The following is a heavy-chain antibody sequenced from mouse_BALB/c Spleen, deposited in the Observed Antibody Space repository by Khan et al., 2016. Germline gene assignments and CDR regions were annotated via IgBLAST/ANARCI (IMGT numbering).Heavy chain of an antibody. CDR3: ARDYYGWFAY. V-gene: IGHV3-1*02. D-gene: IGHD1-1*01. CDR2: IHYSGST. Sequence: EVQLQESGPDLVKPSQSLSLTCTVTGYSITSGYSCHWIRQFPGNKLEWMGYIHYSGSTNYHPSLKSRISITREPSKNHFFLQLNSVTTEDTATYYCARDYYGWFAYWGQGTLVTVSA. J-gene: IGHJ3*01. CDR1: GYSITSGYS.